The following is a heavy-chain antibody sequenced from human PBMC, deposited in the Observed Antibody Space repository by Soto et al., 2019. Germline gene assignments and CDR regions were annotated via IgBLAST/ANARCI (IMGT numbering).Heavy chain of an antibody. J-gene: IGHJ4*02. CDR1: GFSLSTSGMC. CDR3: ARMGQYYDILTGYWSGYYFDY. Sequence: SGPTLVNPTQTLTLTCTFSGFSLSTSGMCVSWIRQPPGKALEWLARIDWDDDKYYSTSLKTRLTISKDTSKNQVVLTMTNMDPVDTATYYCARMGQYYDILTGYWSGYYFDYWGLGTLVTVSS. D-gene: IGHD3-9*01. V-gene: IGHV2-70*11. CDR2: IDWDDDK.